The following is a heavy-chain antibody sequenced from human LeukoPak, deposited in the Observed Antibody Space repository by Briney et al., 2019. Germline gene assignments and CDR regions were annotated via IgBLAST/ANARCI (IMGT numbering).Heavy chain of an antibody. D-gene: IGHD1-26*01. Sequence: GRSLRLSCAASGFTFSSYAMHWVRQAPGKGLEGVAVISYDGSNKYYADSVKGRFTISRDNSKNTLYLQMNSLRAEDTAVYYCARDDRDPSGSYFLDYWGQGTLVTVSS. CDR1: GFTFSSYA. CDR2: ISYDGSNK. V-gene: IGHV3-30*04. J-gene: IGHJ4*02. CDR3: ARDDRDPSGSYFLDY.